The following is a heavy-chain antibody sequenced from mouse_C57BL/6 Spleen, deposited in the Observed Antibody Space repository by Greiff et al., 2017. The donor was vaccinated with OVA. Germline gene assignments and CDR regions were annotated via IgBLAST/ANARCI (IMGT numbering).Heavy chain of an antibody. Sequence: VQLKQSGAELVRPGASVKLSCTASGFNIKDYYMHWVKQRPEQGLEWIGRIDPEDGDTEYAPKFQGKATMTADTSSNTAYLQLSSLTSEDTAVYYCTTPDYYGSSPYYFDYWGQGTTLTVSS. J-gene: IGHJ2*01. CDR2: IDPEDGDT. V-gene: IGHV14-1*01. D-gene: IGHD1-1*01. CDR1: GFNIKDYY. CDR3: TTPDYYGSSPYYFDY.